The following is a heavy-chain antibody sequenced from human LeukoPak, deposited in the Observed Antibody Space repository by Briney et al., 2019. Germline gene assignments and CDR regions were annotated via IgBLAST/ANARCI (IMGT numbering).Heavy chain of an antibody. J-gene: IGHJ4*02. CDR1: GGTFSSYA. Sequence: ASVKVSCKASGGTFSSYAISWVRQAPRQGLEWMGRIIPILGIANYAQKFQGRVTITADKSTSTAYMELSSLRSEDTAVYYCASTAIYGSGSFDYWGQGTLVTVSS. V-gene: IGHV1-69*04. D-gene: IGHD3-10*01. CDR2: IIPILGIA. CDR3: ASTAIYGSGSFDY.